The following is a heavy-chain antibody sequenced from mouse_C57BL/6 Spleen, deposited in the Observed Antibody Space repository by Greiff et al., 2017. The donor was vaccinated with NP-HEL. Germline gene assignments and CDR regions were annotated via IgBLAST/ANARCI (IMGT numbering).Heavy chain of an antibody. J-gene: IGHJ4*01. D-gene: IGHD1-1*01. CDR3: ARITTVVADAMDY. Sequence: QVQLQQPGAELVRPGTSVKLSCKASGYTFTSYWMHWVKQRPGKGLEWIGVIDPSDSYTNYNQKFKGKATLTVDTSSSTAYMQLSSLTSEDSAVYYCARITTVVADAMDYWGQGTSVTVSS. V-gene: IGHV1-59*01. CDR1: GYTFTSYW. CDR2: IDPSDSYT.